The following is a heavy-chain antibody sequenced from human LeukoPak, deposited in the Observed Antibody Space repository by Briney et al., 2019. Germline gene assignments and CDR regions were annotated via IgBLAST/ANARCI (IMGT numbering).Heavy chain of an antibody. CDR2: IYPGDSDT. D-gene: IGHD3-16*02. V-gene: IGHV5-51*01. CDR3: ARSITFGGVIVISYFDY. Sequence: GESLKISCKGSGYSFTSYWIGRVRQMPGKGLEWMGIIYPGDSDTRYSPSFQGQVTISADKSISTAYLQWSSLKASDTAMYYCARSITFGGVIVISYFDYWGQGTLVTVSS. J-gene: IGHJ4*02. CDR1: GYSFTSYW.